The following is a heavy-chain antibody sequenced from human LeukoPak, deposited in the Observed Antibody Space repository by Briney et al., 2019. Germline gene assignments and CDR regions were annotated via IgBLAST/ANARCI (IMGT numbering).Heavy chain of an antibody. D-gene: IGHD3-22*01. CDR3: ARVSYYDSSGYYDEDAFDI. Sequence: ASVKVSCKASGYTFTSYAMHWVRQAPGQGLEWMGWINAGNGNTKYSQKFQGKVTITRDTSASTAYMELSSLRSEDTAVYYCARVSYYDSSGYYDEDAFDIWGQGTMVTVSS. CDR2: INAGNGNT. CDR1: GYTFTSYA. V-gene: IGHV1-3*01. J-gene: IGHJ3*02.